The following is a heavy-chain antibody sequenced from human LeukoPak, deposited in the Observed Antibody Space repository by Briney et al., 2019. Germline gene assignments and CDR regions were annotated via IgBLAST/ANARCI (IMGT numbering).Heavy chain of an antibody. V-gene: IGHV3-7*01. CDR1: GFTFSSYW. CDR3: ARSPLRPYCGGDCWYAFDI. CDR2: IKQDGSEK. D-gene: IGHD2-21*01. Sequence: GGSLRLSCAASGFTFSSYWMSWVRQAPGKGLEWVANIKQDGSEKYYVDSVKGRLTISRDNAKNSLYLQMNSLRAEDTAVYYCARSPLRPYCGGDCWYAFDIWGQGTMVTVSS. J-gene: IGHJ3*02.